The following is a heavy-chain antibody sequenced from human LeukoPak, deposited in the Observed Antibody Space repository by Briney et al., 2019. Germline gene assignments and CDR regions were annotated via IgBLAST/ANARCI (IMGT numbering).Heavy chain of an antibody. Sequence: GGSLRLSCAASGFTVSNTYMSWVRQAPGKGLEWVSLIYSGGGTYYADSVKGRFTISRDNSKNTLYLQMNSLTDEDTAVYYCAKKWGVGTTTLDYFDYWGQGTLVTVSS. V-gene: IGHV3-53*01. CDR2: IYSGGGT. D-gene: IGHD1-26*01. CDR3: AKKWGVGTTTLDYFDY. J-gene: IGHJ4*02. CDR1: GFTVSNTY.